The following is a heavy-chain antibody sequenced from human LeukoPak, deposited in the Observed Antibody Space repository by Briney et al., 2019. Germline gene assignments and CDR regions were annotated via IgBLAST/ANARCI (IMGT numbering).Heavy chain of an antibody. J-gene: IGHJ4*02. V-gene: IGHV3-30*18. CDR1: GFTFTRYG. Sequence: GGPLRLSCAASGFTFTRYGMHWVRQAPGKGLEWVAVISYDGSDKSYADSVKGRFTISRDNSKNTLYLQMNSLRAEDTAVYYCAKDLVGSSWSHGFDYWGQGTRVTVSS. CDR2: ISYDGSDK. D-gene: IGHD6-13*01. CDR3: AKDLVGSSWSHGFDY.